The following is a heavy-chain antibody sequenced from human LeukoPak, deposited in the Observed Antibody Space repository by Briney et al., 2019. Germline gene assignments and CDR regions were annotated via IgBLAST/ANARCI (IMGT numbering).Heavy chain of an antibody. Sequence: GGSLRLSCAASGFTYSSYWMHWVRQAPGKGLVWVSRINSDGSSTSYADSVKGRFTISRDNAKNTLYLQMNSLRAEDTAVYYCARAYSSGWYGYYYYYMDVWGKGTTVTISS. CDR2: INSDGSST. D-gene: IGHD6-19*01. CDR3: ARAYSSGWYGYYYYYMDV. V-gene: IGHV3-74*01. CDR1: GFTYSSYW. J-gene: IGHJ6*03.